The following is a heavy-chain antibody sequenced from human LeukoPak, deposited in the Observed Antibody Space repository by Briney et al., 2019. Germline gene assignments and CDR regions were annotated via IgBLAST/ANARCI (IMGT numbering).Heavy chain of an antibody. CDR1: GFTFSNAW. D-gene: IGHD2-2*01. Sequence: PGGSLRLSCAASGFTFSNAWMSWVRQAPGRGLEWVGRIKSKTDGGTTDYAAPVKGRFTISRDDSKNTLYLQMNSLKTEDTAVYYCTSLLHQLDNFDYWGQGTLVTVSS. J-gene: IGHJ4*02. CDR2: IKSKTDGGTT. CDR3: TSLLHQLDNFDY. V-gene: IGHV3-15*01.